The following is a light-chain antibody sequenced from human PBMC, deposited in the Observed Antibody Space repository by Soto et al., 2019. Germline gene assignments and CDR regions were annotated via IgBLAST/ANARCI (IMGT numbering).Light chain of an antibody. CDR1: QSVKTF. CDR3: RRFGYSPRT. CDR2: DAS. V-gene: IGKV3-11*01. Sequence: IVLTQAPATLSLSPGDGGTLSCKASQSVKTFLVWYQQRPGQAPRLLISDASTRATGIPDRFSGSGSGTDFTLAIKRLEPEGFAVYYSRRFGYSPRTSGQGTKVDIK. J-gene: IGKJ1*01.